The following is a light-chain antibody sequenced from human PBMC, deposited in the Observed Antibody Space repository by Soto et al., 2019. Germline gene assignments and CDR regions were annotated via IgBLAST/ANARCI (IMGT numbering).Light chain of an antibody. CDR1: QSVISSY. Sequence: EIALTQSPGTLALSPGERATLSCSASQSVISSYLAWYQQKPGQAPRLLIYGASSRATGIPDRFSGSGSGTDFTLTISRLEPEDFAVYYCQQYGSSRTFGKGTKVEIK. V-gene: IGKV3-20*01. CDR3: QQYGSSRT. CDR2: GAS. J-gene: IGKJ1*01.